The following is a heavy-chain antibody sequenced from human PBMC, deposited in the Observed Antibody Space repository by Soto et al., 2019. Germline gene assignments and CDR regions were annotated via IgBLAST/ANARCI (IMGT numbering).Heavy chain of an antibody. Sequence: ASVNVSCKASGYTFTSYGISWVRQAPGQGLEWMGWISAYNGNKNYAQKLQGRVTMTTDTSTSTAYMELRSLRSDDTAVYYCAREAVAGTVGDWFDPWGQGTLVTVSS. D-gene: IGHD6-19*01. V-gene: IGHV1-18*01. CDR2: ISAYNGNK. CDR3: AREAVAGTVGDWFDP. J-gene: IGHJ5*02. CDR1: GYTFTSYG.